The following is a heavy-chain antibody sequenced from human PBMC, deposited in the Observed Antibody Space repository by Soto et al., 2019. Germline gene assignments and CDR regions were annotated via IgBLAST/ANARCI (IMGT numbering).Heavy chain of an antibody. Sequence: QLQLQESGPGLVKPSETLSLTCTVSGGSISSSSYYWGWIRQPPGKGLEWIGSIYYSGSTYYSPSLKSRVTISVDTSKNQFSLKLSSVTAADTAVYYCARHVVTMVRGVIDYWGQGTLVTVSS. CDR1: GGSISSSSYY. D-gene: IGHD3-10*01. CDR3: ARHVVTMVRGVIDY. V-gene: IGHV4-39*01. CDR2: IYYSGST. J-gene: IGHJ4*02.